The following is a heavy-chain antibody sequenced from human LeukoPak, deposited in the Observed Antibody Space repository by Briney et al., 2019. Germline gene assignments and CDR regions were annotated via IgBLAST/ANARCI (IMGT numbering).Heavy chain of an antibody. D-gene: IGHD5-12*01. V-gene: IGHV1-46*01. CDR2: INPIGYSK. Sequence: ASVKVSCKASGYTFTSFYMHWVRQAPGQGLGWMGVINPIGYSKTYAQKFQGRVTMTKDTSTSTVYMELSSLRSEDTAVYYCARHSYSGSDPFDYWGQGTLVTVSS. CDR3: ARHSYSGSDPFDY. CDR1: GYTFTSFY. J-gene: IGHJ4*02.